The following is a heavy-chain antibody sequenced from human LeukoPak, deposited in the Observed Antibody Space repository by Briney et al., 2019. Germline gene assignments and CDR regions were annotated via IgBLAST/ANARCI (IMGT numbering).Heavy chain of an antibody. D-gene: IGHD2-15*01. V-gene: IGHV6-1*01. CDR1: GDGVSRNDAG. Sequence: SQTLSLTCAISGDGVSRNDAGWNWIRQSPSRGLEWLGRTYYRSKWYNDYAVSVKSRITINPDTSKNQFSLQLNSVTPEDTAVYYCARANKRAGYCSGGSCYTGYYFDYWGQGTLVTVSS. CDR3: ARANKRAGYCSGGSCYTGYYFDY. CDR2: TYYRSKWYN. J-gene: IGHJ4*02.